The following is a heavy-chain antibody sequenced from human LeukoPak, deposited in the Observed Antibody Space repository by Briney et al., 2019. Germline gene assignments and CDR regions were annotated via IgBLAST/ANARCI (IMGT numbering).Heavy chain of an antibody. V-gene: IGHV3-74*01. J-gene: IGHJ4*02. Sequence: PGGSLRLSCAASGFTFSNYWVHWVRQAPGKGLVWVSRINRDGSTTNYADSVKGRFTVSRDNAKNTPNLQMNSLRAEDTAVYYCARDKKSGESSEIDYWGQGTLVTVSS. CDR1: GFTFSNYW. CDR3: ARDKKSGESSEIDY. CDR2: INRDGSTT. D-gene: IGHD3-10*01.